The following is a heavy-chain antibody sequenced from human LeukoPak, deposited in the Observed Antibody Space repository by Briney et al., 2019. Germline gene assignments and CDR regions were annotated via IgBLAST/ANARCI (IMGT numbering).Heavy chain of an antibody. CDR1: GFTFSTYD. CDR3: ATSLAAAGIRD. Sequence: PGGSLRLSCAASGFTFSTYDMHWVRQAPGKGLEWVAFVRYGGTNKYYADSVKGRFTVSRDNSKNTLYLQMNSLRAEDTAVYYCATSLAAAGIRDWGQGTLVTVSS. V-gene: IGHV3-30*02. J-gene: IGHJ4*02. CDR2: VRYGGTNK. D-gene: IGHD6-13*01.